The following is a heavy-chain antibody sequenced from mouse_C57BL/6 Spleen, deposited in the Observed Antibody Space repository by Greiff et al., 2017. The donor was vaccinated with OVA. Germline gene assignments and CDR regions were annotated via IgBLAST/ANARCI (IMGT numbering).Heavy chain of an antibody. CDR3: ARAGYSLDY. D-gene: IGHD2-12*01. J-gene: IGHJ2*01. CDR2: IDPSDSST. CDR1: GYTFTSYW. Sequence: VQLQQSGAELVKPGASVKLSCKASGYTFTSYWMQWVKQRPGQGLEWIGEIDPSDSSTNYTQKFTGKATLTVDTSSSTAYMQLSSLTSEDSAVYYCARAGYSLDYWGQGTTLTVSS. V-gene: IGHV1-50*01.